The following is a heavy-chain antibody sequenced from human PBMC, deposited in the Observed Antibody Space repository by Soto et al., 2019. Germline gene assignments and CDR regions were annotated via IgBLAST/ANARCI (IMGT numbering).Heavy chain of an antibody. CDR3: ARGEGVMAAAVDY. CDR1: GYTFTGYY. CDR2: INPNSGGT. V-gene: IGHV1-2*02. Sequence: QVQLVQSGAEVKKPGASVKVSCKASGYTFTGYYMHWVRQAPGPGLEWMGWINPNSGGTNSAQKFQGRVTMTRDTSISTAYMELSRLRSDDTAVYYCARGEGVMAAAVDYWGQGTLVTVSS. J-gene: IGHJ4*02. D-gene: IGHD6-13*01.